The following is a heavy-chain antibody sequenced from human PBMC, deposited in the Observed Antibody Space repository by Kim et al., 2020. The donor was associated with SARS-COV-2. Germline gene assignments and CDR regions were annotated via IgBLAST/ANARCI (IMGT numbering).Heavy chain of an antibody. J-gene: IGHJ6*02. Sequence: GGSLRLSCAASGFTFNTYGMHWVRQAPGNGLEWVAVISYDGSNKYSADSVKGRFTISRDNSKNTLYLQMNSLRAEDTAVYYCAKDRDCSSTSCPLDYFFGMDVWGQGTTVTVTS. CDR2: ISYDGSNK. CDR3: AKDRDCSSTSCPLDYFFGMDV. V-gene: IGHV3-30*18. CDR1: GFTFNTYG. D-gene: IGHD2-2*01.